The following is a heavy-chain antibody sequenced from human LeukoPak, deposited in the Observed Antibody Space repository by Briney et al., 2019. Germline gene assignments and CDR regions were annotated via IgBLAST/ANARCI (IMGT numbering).Heavy chain of an antibody. D-gene: IGHD3-22*01. V-gene: IGHV3-74*01. CDR1: GFTFSSYW. CDR3: ARDLWPFDHYYDSSGYWGENAFDI. J-gene: IGHJ3*02. Sequence: TGGSLRLSCAASGFTFSSYWMHWVRQAPGKGLVWVSRINSDGSSTSYADSVKGRFTISRDNAKNTLYLQMNSLRAEDTAVYYCARDLWPFDHYYDSSGYWGENAFDIWGQGTMVTVSS. CDR2: INSDGSST.